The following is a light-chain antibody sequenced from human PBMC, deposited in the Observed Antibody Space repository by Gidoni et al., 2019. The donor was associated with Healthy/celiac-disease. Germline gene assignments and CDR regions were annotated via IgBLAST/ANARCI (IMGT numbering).Light chain of an antibody. CDR3: QQYGSSPRIT. J-gene: IGKJ3*01. Sequence: EIVLTQSPGTLSLSPGERATLSCRASQSTSSGYLAWYQQKPGQAPRLLIYGASTRATGIPDRFSGSGSGTDFTLTISRLEPEDFAVYYCQQYGSSPRITFGPGTKVDIK. V-gene: IGKV3-20*01. CDR1: QSTSSGY. CDR2: GAS.